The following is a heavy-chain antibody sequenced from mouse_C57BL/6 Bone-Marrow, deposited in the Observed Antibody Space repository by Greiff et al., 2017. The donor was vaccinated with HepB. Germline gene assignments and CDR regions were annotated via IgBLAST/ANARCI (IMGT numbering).Heavy chain of an antibody. Sequence: QVQLQQSGPGLVQPSQSLSITCTVSGFSLTSYGVHWVRQSPGKGREWLGVIWRGGSTDYNAAFMSRLSITKDNSKSQVFFKMNSLQADDTAIYYCAKREGGLWPYAMDYWGQGTSVTVSS. V-gene: IGHV2-5*01. CDR2: IWRGGST. CDR3: AKREGGLWPYAMDY. D-gene: IGHD1-1*02. J-gene: IGHJ4*01. CDR1: GFSLTSYG.